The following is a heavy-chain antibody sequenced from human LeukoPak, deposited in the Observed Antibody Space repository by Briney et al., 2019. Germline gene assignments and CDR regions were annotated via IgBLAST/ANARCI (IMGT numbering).Heavy chain of an antibody. CDR3: AKDTSIGRYCTNGVCSPFDY. D-gene: IGHD2-8*01. CDR1: GFTFSSYA. Sequence: GGSLRLSCAASGFTFSSYAMSWVRQAPGKGLEWVSAISDSGGSTYDADSVKGRFTISRDNSKNTLYLQMNSLRAEDTTVYYCAKDTSIGRYCTNGVCSPFDYWGQGTLVTVSS. J-gene: IGHJ4*02. CDR2: ISDSGGST. V-gene: IGHV3-23*01.